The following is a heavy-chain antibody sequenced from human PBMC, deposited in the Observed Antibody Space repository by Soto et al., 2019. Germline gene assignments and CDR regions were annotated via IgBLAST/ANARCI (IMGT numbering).Heavy chain of an antibody. CDR2: IYPSGAS. J-gene: IGHJ6*02. CDR3: ARATFGAVLPLDV. V-gene: IGHV4-30-2*01. D-gene: IGHD3-3*01. CDR1: GAAISTPGYT. Sequence: QLRLQESGSGLVKPSQTLSLTCAVSGAAISTPGYTWSWIRQPPGKGREWIGYIYPSGASTYTRSHKSRVTSSLDACRNRFSLSVGSVTAAETAVYDCARATFGAVLPLDVWGQGTTVTVSS.